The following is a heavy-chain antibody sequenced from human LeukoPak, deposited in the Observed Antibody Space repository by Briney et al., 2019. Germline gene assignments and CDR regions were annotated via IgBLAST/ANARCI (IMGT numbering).Heavy chain of an antibody. J-gene: IGHJ4*02. CDR1: GYTFTGYY. CDR2: INPNSGGT. Sequence: ASVKVSCKASGYTFTGYYMHWVGQAAGQGLAWMGWINPNSGGTNYVQKFQGRVTITSNTSISTANMDLSSLRSDDTAVYYCARARAAASNLYFDYWGQGTLVTVSS. CDR3: ARARAAASNLYFDY. V-gene: IGHV1-2*02. D-gene: IGHD6-13*01.